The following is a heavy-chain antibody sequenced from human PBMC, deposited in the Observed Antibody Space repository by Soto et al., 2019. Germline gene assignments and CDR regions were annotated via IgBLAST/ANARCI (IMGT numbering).Heavy chain of an antibody. D-gene: IGHD5-18*01. J-gene: IGHJ4*02. CDR1: GFTFSSYS. V-gene: IGHV3-21*01. CDR3: ASDSGYRYGYVELTPCFDY. CDR2: ISSSSSYI. Sequence: LRPSCAASGFTFSSYSMNWIRQAPGKGLQWVSSISSSSSYIYYADSVKGRLTISRDNAKNSLYLQMNRLRAEDTAVYYCASDSGYRYGYVELTPCFDYWGRGTRVPV.